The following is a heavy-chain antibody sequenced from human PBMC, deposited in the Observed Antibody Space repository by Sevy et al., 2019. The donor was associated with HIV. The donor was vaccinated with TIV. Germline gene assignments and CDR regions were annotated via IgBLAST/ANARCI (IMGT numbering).Heavy chain of an antibody. CDR3: ARVNCTNGVCFQGYYYYGLDV. CDR2: IDTSSAYI. Sequence: GGSLRLSCAASGFSFSGYSFNWVRQAPGKGLEWVSSIDTSSAYIYYADSVKGRFTISRDNAKNSLYLQMSSLRAEDTAVYFCARVNCTNGVCFQGYYYYGLDVWGQGTTVIVSS. V-gene: IGHV3-21*01. J-gene: IGHJ6*02. CDR1: GFSFSGYS. D-gene: IGHD2-8*01.